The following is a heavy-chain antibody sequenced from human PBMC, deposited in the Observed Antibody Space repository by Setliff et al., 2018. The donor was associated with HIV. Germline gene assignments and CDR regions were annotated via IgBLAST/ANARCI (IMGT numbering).Heavy chain of an antibody. CDR1: GLTFSTSW. D-gene: IGHD6-13*01. CDR2: IDNDASRT. Sequence: GGSLRLCCAASGLTFSTSWMHWVRQAPGKGLVWVSYIDNDASRTIHADSVKGRFTISRDNAKNTVYLQMNGLRTEDTAVYYCARGGFGTGLDYWGLGALVTVSS. J-gene: IGHJ4*02. CDR3: ARGGFGTGLDY. V-gene: IGHV3-74*01.